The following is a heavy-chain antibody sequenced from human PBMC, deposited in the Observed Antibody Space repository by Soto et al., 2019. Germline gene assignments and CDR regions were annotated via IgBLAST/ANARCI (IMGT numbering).Heavy chain of an antibody. CDR1: GFTLSSRS. CDR3: ARDYAGWSRDY. Sequence: EVQLVESGGGLVKTGGSLRISCAASGFTLSSRSMSWVRQTPGKGLEWVSTISITRKIYYANSVRGRFTISRDNANNSLSLQMNSLRAEDTAVYYCARDYAGWSRDYWGQGTLGTVSS. CDR2: ISITRKI. D-gene: IGHD6-19*01. J-gene: IGHJ4*02. V-gene: IGHV3-21*02.